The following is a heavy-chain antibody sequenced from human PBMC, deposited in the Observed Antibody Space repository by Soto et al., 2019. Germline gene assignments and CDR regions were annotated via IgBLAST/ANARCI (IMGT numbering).Heavy chain of an antibody. Sequence: PGGSLRLSCAASGFTFSSYSMNWVRQAPGKWLEWVSSISSSSSYIYYADSVKGRFTISRDNAKSSLYLQMNSLRAEDTAVYYCASVVGYCSSTSCEHYYYYYGMDVWGQGXTVTVYS. CDR3: ASVVGYCSSTSCEHYYYYYGMDV. V-gene: IGHV3-21*01. CDR1: GFTFSSYS. J-gene: IGHJ6*02. D-gene: IGHD2-2*01. CDR2: ISSSSSYI.